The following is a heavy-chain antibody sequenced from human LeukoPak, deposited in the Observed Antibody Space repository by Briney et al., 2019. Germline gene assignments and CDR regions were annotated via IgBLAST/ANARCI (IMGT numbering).Heavy chain of an antibody. V-gene: IGHV3-23*01. CDR1: GFTFSSYA. Sequence: PGGSLRLSCAASGFTFSSYAMSWVRQAPGKGLEWVSAISGSGGSTYYADSVKGRFTISRDNSKNTLYLQMNSLRAGDTAVYYCAKLRDGDPVGYFDYRGQGTLVTVSS. CDR3: AKLRDGDPVGYFDY. D-gene: IGHD4-17*01. CDR2: ISGSGGST. J-gene: IGHJ4*02.